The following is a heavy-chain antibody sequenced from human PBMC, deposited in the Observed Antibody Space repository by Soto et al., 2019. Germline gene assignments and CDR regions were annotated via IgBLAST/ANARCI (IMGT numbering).Heavy chain of an antibody. D-gene: IGHD6-6*01. CDR2: IYWDDDK. J-gene: IGHJ3*02. Sequence: ESGPTLVKPTQTLTLTCTFSGFSFSTGGVGVGWARQPPGKTLEWLALIYWDDDKRYSPYLKSRLTITKDTSKNQVVLTMTNVDPVDTATYYCGPRLVDIGAFDMWGQGTVVTVSS. V-gene: IGHV2-5*02. CDR1: GFSFSTGGVG. CDR3: GPRLVDIGAFDM.